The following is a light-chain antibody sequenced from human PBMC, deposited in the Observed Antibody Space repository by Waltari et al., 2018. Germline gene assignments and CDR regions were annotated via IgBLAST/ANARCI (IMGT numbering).Light chain of an antibody. V-gene: IGLV1-44*01. Sequence: QSVLTQHPSASGPPGQRVTIPCSGRSSKIGSNSVNCSQQRPGTGPQLLIYSNNQRPSGVPYRFSGSSAGTSASLAIIGLQSEDEADYYCATWDDSLTGHVVFGGGTKLTVL. CDR2: SNN. CDR3: ATWDDSLTGHVV. J-gene: IGLJ2*01. CDR1: SSKIGSNS.